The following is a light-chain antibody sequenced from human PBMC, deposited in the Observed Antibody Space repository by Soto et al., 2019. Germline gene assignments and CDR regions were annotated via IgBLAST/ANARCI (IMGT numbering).Light chain of an antibody. CDR2: EVS. CDR3: SSYTSSSTLV. Sequence: QSALTQPASVSGSPGQSITISCTGSSSDVGGYNYVSWYQQHPGKAPKLMIYEVSNRPSGISNRFSGSKSGNTASLTLSGLQAEDEADYYCSSYTSSSTLVFGGGNKVTVL. J-gene: IGLJ2*01. CDR1: SSDVGGYNY. V-gene: IGLV2-14*01.